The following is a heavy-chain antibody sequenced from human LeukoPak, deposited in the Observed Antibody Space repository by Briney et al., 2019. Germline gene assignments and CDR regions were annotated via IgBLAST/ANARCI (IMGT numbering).Heavy chain of an antibody. CDR1: GYSFTSYW. CDR2: IYPGDSDT. J-gene: IGHJ4*02. Sequence: GESLKISCKGSGYSFTSYWIGWVRQMPGKGLEWMWIIYPGDSDTRYSPSFQGQVTISADKSISTAYLQWSSLKASDTAMYYCARVLYCYGSGNRFLFDYWGQGTLVTVSS. V-gene: IGHV5-51*01. D-gene: IGHD3-10*01. CDR3: ARVLYCYGSGNRFLFDY.